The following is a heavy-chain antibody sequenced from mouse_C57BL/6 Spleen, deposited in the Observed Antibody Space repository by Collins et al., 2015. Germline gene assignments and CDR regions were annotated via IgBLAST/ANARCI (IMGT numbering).Heavy chain of an antibody. Sequence: EVQLVSLGSLVQPGGSLKLSCAASGFTFSSYGMSWVRQTPDKRLELVATINSNGGSTYYPDSVKGRFTISRDNAKNTLYLQMSSLKSEDTAMYYCATGFAYWGQGTLVTVSA. CDR1: GFTFSSYG. V-gene: IGHV5-6-3*01. CDR3: ATGFAY. J-gene: IGHJ3*01. CDR2: INSNGGST.